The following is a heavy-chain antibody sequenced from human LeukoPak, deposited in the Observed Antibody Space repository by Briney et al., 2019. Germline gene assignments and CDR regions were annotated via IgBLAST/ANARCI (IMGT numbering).Heavy chain of an antibody. CDR3: AREHRDYDGDGYYYDN. J-gene: IGHJ4*02. CDR2: LYVGRNT. CDR1: GGSISNYY. V-gene: IGHV4-4*07. D-gene: IGHD3-22*01. Sequence: ASETLSLTCTVSGGSISNYYWACIRQPAGQGLEWIGRLYVGRNTDHNPSLKSRVTMSVDSSKNQFSLRLRSVTAADTAVYYCAREHRDYDGDGYYYDNWGQGTLVTVSS.